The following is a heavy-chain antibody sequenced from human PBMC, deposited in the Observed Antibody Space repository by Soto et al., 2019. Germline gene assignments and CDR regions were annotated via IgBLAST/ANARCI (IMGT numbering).Heavy chain of an antibody. J-gene: IGHJ6*02. Sequence: QVQLVQSGAEVKKPGSSVKVSCKASGGTFSSYAISWVRQAPGRGLEWMGGIIPIFGTANYAQKFQGRVTITAYESTSTAYMELSSLRSEDTAVYYCARVLPAYSGYGPYYYGMDVWGQGTTVTVSS. CDR3: ARVLPAYSGYGPYYYGMDV. CDR2: IIPIFGTA. D-gene: IGHD5-12*01. V-gene: IGHV1-69*12. CDR1: GGTFSSYA.